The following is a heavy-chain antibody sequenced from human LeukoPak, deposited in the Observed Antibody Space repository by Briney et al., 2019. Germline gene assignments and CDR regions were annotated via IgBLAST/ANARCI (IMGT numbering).Heavy chain of an antibody. CDR2: ISWNSGSI. D-gene: IGHD3-9*01. CDR3: AKDSINYDILTGYPDY. Sequence: GGSLRLSCAASGFTFDDYAMHWVRQAPGKGLEWVSGISWNSGSIGYADSVKGRFTISRDNAKNSLYLQMNSLRAEDTALYYCAKDSINYDILTGYPDYWGQGTLVTVSS. J-gene: IGHJ4*02. CDR1: GFTFDDYA. V-gene: IGHV3-9*01.